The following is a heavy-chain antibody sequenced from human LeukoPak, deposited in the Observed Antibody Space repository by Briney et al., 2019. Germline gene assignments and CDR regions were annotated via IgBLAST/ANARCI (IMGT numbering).Heavy chain of an antibody. CDR2: IYNDGRT. Sequence: GGSLRLSCAASGFTVRSNYMSWVRHAPGKGLEWVSFIYNDGRTYYADSVKGRFTISRHNSKNMLYLQMNSLRPEDTAVYYCQWELLDNWGQGTLVTVSS. CDR3: QWELLDN. D-gene: IGHD1-26*01. CDR1: GFTVRSNY. V-gene: IGHV3-53*04. J-gene: IGHJ4*02.